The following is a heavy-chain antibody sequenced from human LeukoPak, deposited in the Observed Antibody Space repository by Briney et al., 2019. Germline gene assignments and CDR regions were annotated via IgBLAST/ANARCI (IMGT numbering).Heavy chain of an antibody. V-gene: IGHV3-48*01. CDR2: ISSSSSTI. D-gene: IGHD4-11*01. CDR1: GFTFSSYA. Sequence: GGSLRLSCAASGFTFSSYAMNWVRQAPGKGLEWVSYISSSSSTIYYADSVKGRSTISRDNAKNSLYLQMNSLRAEDTAVYYCARPTGSGDYWGQGTLVTVSS. CDR3: ARPTGSGDY. J-gene: IGHJ4*02.